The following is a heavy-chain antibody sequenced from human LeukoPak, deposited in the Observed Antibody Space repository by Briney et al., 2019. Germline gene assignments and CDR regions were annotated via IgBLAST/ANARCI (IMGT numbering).Heavy chain of an antibody. V-gene: IGHV1-2*06. CDR1: GYTFTGYY. D-gene: IGHD2-8*01. CDR3: ARDGDCTNGVCSPSYFDY. J-gene: IGHJ4*01. Sequence: GASVKVSCKASGYTFTGYYMHWVRQAPGQGLEWMGRINPNSGGTNYAQKFQGRVTMTRDTSISTAYMELSRLTSDDTAVYYCARDGDCTNGVCSPSYFDYWGQGTLVTVSS. CDR2: INPNSGGT.